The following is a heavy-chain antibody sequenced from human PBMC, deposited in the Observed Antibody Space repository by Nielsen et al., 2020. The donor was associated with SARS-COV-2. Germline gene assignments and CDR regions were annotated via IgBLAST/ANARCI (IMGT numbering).Heavy chain of an antibody. CDR3: VGHGGFSGGWEFDY. CDR1: GFTFSSYW. V-gene: IGHV3-7*05. CDR2: IKQDGSEK. J-gene: IGHJ4*02. Sequence: GESLKISCAASGFTFSSYWMSWVRQAPGKGLEWVANIKQDGSEKYYVDSVKGRFTISRDNAKNSLYLQMNSLRAEDTAVYYCVGHGGFSGGWEFDYWGQGTLVTVSS. D-gene: IGHD6-19*01.